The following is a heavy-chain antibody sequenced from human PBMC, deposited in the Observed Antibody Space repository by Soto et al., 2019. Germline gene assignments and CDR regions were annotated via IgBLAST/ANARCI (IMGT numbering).Heavy chain of an antibody. J-gene: IGHJ5*02. CDR3: ARAYSHSGSYAPWFDP. CDR2: VYVNGNT. D-gene: IGHD3-10*01. Sequence: GSLRLSCAASGFTFSNYVMSWVRQAPGKGLEWVSVVYVNGNTYYADSVKGRFTVSRDSSKNTLYLQMNSLRSEDTAMYYCARAYSHSGSYAPWFDPWGQGTLVTVSS. CDR1: GFTFSNYV. V-gene: IGHV3-66*01.